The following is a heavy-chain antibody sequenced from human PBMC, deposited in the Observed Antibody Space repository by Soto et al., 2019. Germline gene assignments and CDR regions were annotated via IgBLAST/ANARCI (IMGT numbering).Heavy chain of an antibody. CDR2: VYYRGST. CDR3: AGGGGSYSSGWYYDS. CDR1: GVSISNSNTY. J-gene: IGHJ4*02. D-gene: IGHD6-19*01. Sequence: QVQLQESGPGLVKPSETMSLTCTVAGVSISNSNTYWNWVRQPPGKGLEWIGFVYYRGSTKYNPSPESRVTISVDASRNQLSLDLPSVTAADTAVYYCAGGGGSYSSGWYYDSWGQGTLVTVSS. V-gene: IGHV4-59*08.